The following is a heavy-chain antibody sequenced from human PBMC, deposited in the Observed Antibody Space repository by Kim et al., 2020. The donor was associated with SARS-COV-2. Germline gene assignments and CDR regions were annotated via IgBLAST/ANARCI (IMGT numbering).Heavy chain of an antibody. CDR2: FNPNGGGT. J-gene: IGHJ4*02. V-gene: IGHV1-2*02. Sequence: ASVKVSCEASRYIFNNYYMHWVRQAPGQGLEWMGWFNPNGGGTNYAQKFQGRVSMTWDKSSSTHSMELTGLTSDDTAIYYCASGFLVPAFWGQGTLVTVS. CDR3: ASGFLVPAF. CDR1: RYIFNNYY. D-gene: IGHD3-3*01.